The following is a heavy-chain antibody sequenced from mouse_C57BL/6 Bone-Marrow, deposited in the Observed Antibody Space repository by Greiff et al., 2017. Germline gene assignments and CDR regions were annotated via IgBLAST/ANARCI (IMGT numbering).Heavy chain of an antibody. CDR2: IDPSDSYT. V-gene: IGHV1-50*01. J-gene: IGHJ1*03. CDR1: GYTFTSYW. CDR3: APYDYDGYFDV. Sequence: QVQLQQPGAELVKPGASVKLSCKASGYTFTSYWMQWVKQRPGQGLEWIGEIDPSDSYTNYNQKFKGKATLTVDTSSSTAYMQLSSLTSEDSAVYYCAPYDYDGYFDVWGTGTTVTVSS. D-gene: IGHD2-4*01.